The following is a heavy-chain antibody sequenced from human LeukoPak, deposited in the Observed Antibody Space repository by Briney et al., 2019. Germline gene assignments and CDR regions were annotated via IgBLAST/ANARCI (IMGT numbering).Heavy chain of an antibody. D-gene: IGHD3-22*01. CDR2: IYHSGST. V-gene: IGHV4-4*02. J-gene: IGHJ4*02. CDR3: ARHLISTMIVVVIKGFYYFDY. CDR1: GGSISSSNW. Sequence: SETLSLTCAVSGGSISSSNWWSWVRQPPGKGLEWIGEIYHSGSTNYNPSLKSRVTISVDTSKNQFSLKLSSVTAADTAVYYCARHLISTMIVVVIKGFYYFDYWGQGTLVTVSS.